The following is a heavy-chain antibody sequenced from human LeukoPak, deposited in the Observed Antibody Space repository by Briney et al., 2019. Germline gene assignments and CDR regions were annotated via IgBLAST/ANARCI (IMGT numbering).Heavy chain of an antibody. Sequence: GGSLRLSCAASGFTFSSYWMSWVRQAPGKGLEWVAVIWYDGSNKYYADSVKGRFTISRDNSKNTLYLQMNSLRAEDTAVYYCAKVGGYYDSSGYQTGAFDIWGQGTMVTVSS. D-gene: IGHD3-22*01. V-gene: IGHV3-33*06. CDR2: IWYDGSNK. J-gene: IGHJ3*02. CDR3: AKVGGYYDSSGYQTGAFDI. CDR1: GFTFSSYW.